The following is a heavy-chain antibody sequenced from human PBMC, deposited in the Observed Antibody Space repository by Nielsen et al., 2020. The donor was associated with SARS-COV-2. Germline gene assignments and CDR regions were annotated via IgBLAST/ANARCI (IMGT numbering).Heavy chain of an antibody. CDR3: ATHPSSSAYYYGMDV. V-gene: IGHV3-11*04. J-gene: IGHJ6*02. CDR1: GFTFSDYY. D-gene: IGHD6-6*01. CDR2: ISPAGDTI. Sequence: GGSLRLSCVGSGFTFSDYYLAWIRQAPGKGLEWVSYISPAGDTIYYAPSVKGRFTVSRDNAKRSLLLHMESLRGEDTAVYYCATHPSSSAYYYGMDVWGQGTTVTVSS.